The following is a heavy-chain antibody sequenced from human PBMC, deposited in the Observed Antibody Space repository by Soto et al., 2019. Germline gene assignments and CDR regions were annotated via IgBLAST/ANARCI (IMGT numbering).Heavy chain of an antibody. Sequence: QVQLQESGPGLVKPSETLSLTCTVSGGSISSYYWTWVRQSPGKGLEWIGYVFSSGITNYNPPLESRVTISLDTSKNQFSLKVISVTAADTDVYYCARRGKKSFYYYMDVWGKGTTVTVSS. V-gene: IGHV4-59*08. CDR2: VFSSGIT. CDR1: GGSISSYY. J-gene: IGHJ6*03. CDR3: ARRGKKSFYYYMDV.